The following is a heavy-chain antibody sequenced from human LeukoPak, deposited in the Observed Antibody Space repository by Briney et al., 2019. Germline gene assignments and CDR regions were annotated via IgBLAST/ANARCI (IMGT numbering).Heavy chain of an antibody. CDR1: VCTFSSYA. Sequence: ASVKVSCKASVCTFSSYAISWVRQAPGQGLEWMGGIIPIFGTANYAQKFQGRVTITTDESTSTAYMELSSLRSEDTAVYYCARDARGYSYGSRHYYYYMDVWGKGTTVTVSS. CDR2: IIPIFGTA. CDR3: ARDARGYSYGSRHYYYYMDV. D-gene: IGHD5-18*01. V-gene: IGHV1-69*05. J-gene: IGHJ6*03.